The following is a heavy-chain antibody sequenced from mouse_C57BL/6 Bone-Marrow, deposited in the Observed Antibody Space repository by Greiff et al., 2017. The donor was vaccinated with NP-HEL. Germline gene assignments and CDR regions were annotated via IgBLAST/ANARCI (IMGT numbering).Heavy chain of an antibody. CDR1: GYTFTSYW. CDR2: IHPNSGST. J-gene: IGHJ3*01. CDR3: ASSWGYYYGSSWGFAY. D-gene: IGHD1-1*01. V-gene: IGHV1-64*01. Sequence: QVQLQQPGAELVKPGASVKLSCKASGYTFTSYWMHWVKQRPGQGLEWIGMIHPNSGSTNYNEKFKSKATLTVDKSSSTAYMQLSSLTSEDSAVYYCASSWGYYYGSSWGFAYWGQGTLVTVSA.